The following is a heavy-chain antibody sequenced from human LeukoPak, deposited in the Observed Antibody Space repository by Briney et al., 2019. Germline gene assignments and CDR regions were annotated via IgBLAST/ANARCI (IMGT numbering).Heavy chain of an antibody. Sequence: ASVKVSCKASGYTFTGYYMHWVRQAPGQGLEWMGWINPNSGGTNYAQKFQGRVTMTRDTSISTAYMELSRLRSEDTAVYYCAREPANSSSPPVSPDYWGQGTLVTVSS. CDR3: AREPANSSSPPVSPDY. CDR2: INPNSGGT. V-gene: IGHV1-2*02. CDR1: GYTFTGYY. J-gene: IGHJ4*02. D-gene: IGHD6-13*01.